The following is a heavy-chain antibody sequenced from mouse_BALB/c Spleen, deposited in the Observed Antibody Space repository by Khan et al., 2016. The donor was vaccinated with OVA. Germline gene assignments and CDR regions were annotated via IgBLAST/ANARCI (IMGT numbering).Heavy chain of an antibody. J-gene: IGHJ2*01. CDR1: GFNIKDTY. Sequence: VQLQQSGAELVKPGASVKLSCTASGFNIKDTYMHWVKLRPEQGLEWIGRIDPANGNTKYDPKFQGKATITSDTSSNTVYLQMINLRAEDTGIYCCWILLWGQGTTLTVSS. V-gene: IGHV14-3*02. CDR2: IDPANGNT. CDR3: WILL.